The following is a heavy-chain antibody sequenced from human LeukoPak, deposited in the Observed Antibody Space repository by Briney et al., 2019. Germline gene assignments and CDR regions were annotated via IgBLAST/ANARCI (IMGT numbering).Heavy chain of an antibody. D-gene: IGHD3-22*01. Sequence: GGSLRLSCAASGFTFSTYWMSWVRQAPGKGLEWVAFIRYDGSNKYYADSVKGRFTISRDNSKNTLYLQMNSLRAEDTAVYYCATTYYYDTVGAFDIWGQGTMVTVSS. CDR1: GFTFSTYW. V-gene: IGHV3-30*02. CDR2: IRYDGSNK. CDR3: ATTYYYDTVGAFDI. J-gene: IGHJ3*02.